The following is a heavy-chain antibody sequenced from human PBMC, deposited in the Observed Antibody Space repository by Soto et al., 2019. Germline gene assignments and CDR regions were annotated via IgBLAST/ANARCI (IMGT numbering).Heavy chain of an antibody. D-gene: IGHD1-1*01. V-gene: IGHV3-11*01. CDR2: ISSSGSTI. Sequence: GGSLRLSCAASGFTFSDYYMSWIRQAPGKGLEWVSYISSSGSTIYYADSVKGRFTISRDNAKNSLYLQMNSLRAEDTAVYYCARSVADDHDAFAICGQGTMVTVSS. J-gene: IGHJ3*02. CDR1: GFTFSDYY. CDR3: ARSVADDHDAFAI.